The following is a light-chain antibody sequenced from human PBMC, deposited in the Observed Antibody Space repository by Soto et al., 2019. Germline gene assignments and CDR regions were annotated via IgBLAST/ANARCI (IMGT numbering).Light chain of an antibody. J-gene: IGLJ2*01. V-gene: IGLV2-23*02. CDR2: EVA. CDR1: STDPATYDL. CDR3: CSRL. Sequence: QSVLTQPASVSGSPGQSITISCTGTSTDPATYDLVSWYQQHPGKAPQLIIYEVAKRPSGVSARFSGSQSGDTASLTISGLQAADEAYYYCCSRLFGGGTKLTAL.